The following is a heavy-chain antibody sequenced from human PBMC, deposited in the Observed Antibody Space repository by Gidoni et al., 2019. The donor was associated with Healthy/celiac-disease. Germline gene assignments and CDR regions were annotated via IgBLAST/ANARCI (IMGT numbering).Heavy chain of an antibody. J-gene: IGHJ5*02. CDR3: ARVARRYSSSWRNWFDP. Sequence: QVQLVQSGAEVKKPGASVKVSCKASGYTFTGSYMHWVRQAPGQGLEWMGWINPNSGGTNYAQKFQGRVTMTRDTSISTAYMELSRLRSDDTAVYYCARVARRYSSSWRNWFDPWGQGTLVTVSS. D-gene: IGHD6-13*01. CDR2: INPNSGGT. V-gene: IGHV1-2*02. CDR1: GYTFTGSY.